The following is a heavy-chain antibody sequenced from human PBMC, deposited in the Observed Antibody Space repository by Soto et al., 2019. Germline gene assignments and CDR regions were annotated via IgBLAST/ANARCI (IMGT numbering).Heavy chain of an antibody. J-gene: IGHJ3*02. V-gene: IGHV3-64*01. CDR1: GFTFSGYD. CDR3: ARVATYNAFDI. CDR2: ITNAGGGT. D-gene: IGHD2-2*02. Sequence: PGGSLRLSCVASGFTFSGYDMHWVRQAPGKGLEYVSAITNAGGGTYYANSVKGRFTISRDNSKNTLYLQMGSLRAEDMAVYYCARVATYNAFDIWGQGTMVTVSS.